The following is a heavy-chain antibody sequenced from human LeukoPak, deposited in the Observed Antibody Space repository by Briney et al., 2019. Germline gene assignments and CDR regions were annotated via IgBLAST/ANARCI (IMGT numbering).Heavy chain of an antibody. V-gene: IGHV1-46*01. CDR2: INPSGGST. CDR3: ARELSVYSGYDHDAFDI. CDR1: GYTFTSYY. J-gene: IGHJ3*02. Sequence: ASVKVSCKASGYTFTSYYIHWVRQAPGQGLEWMGIINPSGGSTSYAQEFQGRVTMTRDTSTSTVYMELSSLRSEDTAVYYCARELSVYSGYDHDAFDIWGQGTMVTVSS. D-gene: IGHD5-12*01.